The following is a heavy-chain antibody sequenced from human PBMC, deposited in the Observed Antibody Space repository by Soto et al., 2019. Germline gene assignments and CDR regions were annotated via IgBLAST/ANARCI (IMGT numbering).Heavy chain of an antibody. D-gene: IGHD2-15*01. CDR1: GGSFSGYY. V-gene: IGHV4-34*01. CDR3: ARAHRDCSGGSCYSSIPTEYSTWGFDP. J-gene: IGHJ5*02. CDR2: INHSGST. Sequence: SETLSLTCAVYGGSFSGYYWTWIRQPPGTGLEWIGEINHSGSTYYNPSLKSRVTISVDTSKNQFSLKLSSVTAADTAVYYCARAHRDCSGGSCYSSIPTEYSTWGFDPWGQGTLVTVSS.